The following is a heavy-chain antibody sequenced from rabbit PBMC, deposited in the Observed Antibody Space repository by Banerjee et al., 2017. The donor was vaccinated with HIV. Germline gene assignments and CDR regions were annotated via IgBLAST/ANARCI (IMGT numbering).Heavy chain of an antibody. Sequence: EQLEESGGALVKPEGSLTLTCTATGFSFSNKYVMCWVRQAPGKGLEWIACINTSSGNTVYASWAKGRFTISKASSTSVTLQMTSLTAADTASYFCARHRAGGYGHDLWGPGPMVTVS. V-gene: IGHV1S45*01. J-gene: IGHJ4*01. D-gene: IGHD1-1*01. CDR1: GFSFSNKYV. CDR3: ARHRAGGYGHDL. CDR2: INTSSGNT.